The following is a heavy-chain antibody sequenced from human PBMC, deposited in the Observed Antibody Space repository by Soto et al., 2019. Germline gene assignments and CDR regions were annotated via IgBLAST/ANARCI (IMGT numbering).Heavy chain of an antibody. D-gene: IGHD3-10*01. J-gene: IGHJ4*01. Sequence: APLRAPCRTSGYHFSSMCSSWVHPAPGEGFEWMGWLSPPNSNRYYAQRLQGRVTMTTDRSTSTAYMDLRSLGSDDTAVYFCARDWDGSRNYYTDYW. CDR3: ARDWDGSRNYYTDY. CDR1: GYHFSSMC. V-gene: IGHV1-18*01. CDR2: LSPPNSNR.